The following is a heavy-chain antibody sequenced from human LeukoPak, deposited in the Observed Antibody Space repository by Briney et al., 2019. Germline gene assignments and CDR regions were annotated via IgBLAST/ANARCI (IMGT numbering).Heavy chain of an antibody. D-gene: IGHD6-19*01. J-gene: IGHJ4*02. CDR1: GYTFTDYG. CDR3: ARPEILRYLQWLY. Sequence: ASVKVSCKASGYTFTDYGISWVRQAPGQGLEWMGWISAYNGATNYAQKFQGRVTMTRDTSISTAYMELNRLTSDDTAVYYCARPEILRYLQWLYWGQGTLVTVSS. V-gene: IGHV1-18*01. CDR2: ISAYNGAT.